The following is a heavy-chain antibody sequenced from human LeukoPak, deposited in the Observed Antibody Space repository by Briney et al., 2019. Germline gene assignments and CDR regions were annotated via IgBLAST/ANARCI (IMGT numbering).Heavy chain of an antibody. J-gene: IGHJ6*03. CDR1: GFTVSSNY. CDR3: ARAGELRYMDV. D-gene: IGHD3-16*01. CDR2: IKGTGLTT. V-gene: IGHV3-11*04. Sequence: GGSLRLSCAASGFTVSSNYMSWIRQAPGKGLEWVSTIKGTGLTTYYADSVKGRFTISRDNAKNSLFLQMSSLRADDTAIYYCARAGELRYMDVWGKGTAVTVSS.